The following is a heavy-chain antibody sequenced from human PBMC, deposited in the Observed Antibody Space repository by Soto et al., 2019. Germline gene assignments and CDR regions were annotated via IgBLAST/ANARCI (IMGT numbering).Heavy chain of an antibody. D-gene: IGHD5-12*01. J-gene: IGHJ2*01. CDR3: AREYSGYGYWYFDL. CDR1: GFTFSSYW. CDR2: IKQDGSEK. Sequence: EVQLVESGGGLVQPGGSLRLSCAASGFTFSSYWMSWVRQAPGKGLEWVANIKQDGSEKYYVDSVKGRFTISRDNAKNSLYLQMNSLRAEDTAVYYCAREYSGYGYWYFDLWGRGTLVTVSS. V-gene: IGHV3-7*03.